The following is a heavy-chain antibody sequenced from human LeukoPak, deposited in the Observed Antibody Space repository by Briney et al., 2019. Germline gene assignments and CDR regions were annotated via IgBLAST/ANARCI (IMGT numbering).Heavy chain of an antibody. CDR1: GYTFTSYA. V-gene: IGHV1-2*04. J-gene: IGHJ4*02. CDR2: INPNSGGT. D-gene: IGHD5-18*01. CDR3: ARERGADTAMVQ. Sequence: ASVKVSCKASGYTFTSYAIGWVRQAPGQGLEWMGWINPNSGGTNYAQKFQGWVTMTRDTSISTAYMELSRLRSEDTAVYYCARERGADTAMVQWGQGTLVTVSS.